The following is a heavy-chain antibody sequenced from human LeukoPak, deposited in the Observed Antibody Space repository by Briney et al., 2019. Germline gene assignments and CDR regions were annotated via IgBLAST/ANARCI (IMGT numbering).Heavy chain of an antibody. J-gene: IGHJ4*02. CDR3: ARVGDYGDYYFDY. Sequence: PSQTLSLTCTVSGGSISSGGYYWSWIRRHPGKGLEWIGYIYYSGSTYYNPSLKSRVTISVDTSKNQFSLKLSSVTAADTAVYYCARVGDYGDYYFDYWGQGTLVTVSS. CDR2: IYYSGST. D-gene: IGHD4-17*01. V-gene: IGHV4-31*03. CDR1: GGSISSGGYY.